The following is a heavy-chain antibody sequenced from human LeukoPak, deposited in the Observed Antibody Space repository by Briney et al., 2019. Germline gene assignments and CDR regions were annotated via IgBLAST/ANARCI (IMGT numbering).Heavy chain of an antibody. D-gene: IGHD6-19*01. CDR3: ARPQGSGWNEHDY. Sequence: PGGSLRLSCAASGFTFSNSWMSWVRQAPGKGLEWVANIKQDGSEKYYVDSVKGRFTISRDNAKNSLYLQMNSLRAEDTALYYCARPQGSGWNEHDYWGQGTLVTVSS. CDR1: GFTFSNSW. CDR2: IKQDGSEK. J-gene: IGHJ4*02. V-gene: IGHV3-7*01.